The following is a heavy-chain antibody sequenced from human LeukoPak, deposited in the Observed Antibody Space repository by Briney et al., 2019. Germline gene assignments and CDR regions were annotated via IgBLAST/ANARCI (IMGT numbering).Heavy chain of an antibody. CDR1: GLSFSGFW. CDR2: INENGGEK. CDR3: ASGGPLDY. Sequence: PGESLRLSCEVSGLSFSGFWMSWVRQAPGKGLEWVANINENGGEKYYVDSVKGRFTISRDNAKNSMYLQMNSLRVEDTAVYYCASGGPLDYWGQGTLVTVSS. J-gene: IGHJ4*02. V-gene: IGHV3-7*01. D-gene: IGHD3-16*01.